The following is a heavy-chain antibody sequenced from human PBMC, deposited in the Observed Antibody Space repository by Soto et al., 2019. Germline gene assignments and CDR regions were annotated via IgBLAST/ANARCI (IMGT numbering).Heavy chain of an antibody. D-gene: IGHD2-8*02. CDR3: ARPRHSSWWGWFDP. V-gene: IGHV4-39*01. J-gene: IGHJ5*02. CDR1: GGSISSSSYY. CDR2: IYYSGST. Sequence: SETLSLTCTVSGGSISSSSYYWGWIRQPPGKGLEWIGSIYYSGSTYYNPSLKSRVTISVDTSKNQFSLKLSSVTAADTAVYYCARPRHSSWWGWFDPWGQGTLVTVS.